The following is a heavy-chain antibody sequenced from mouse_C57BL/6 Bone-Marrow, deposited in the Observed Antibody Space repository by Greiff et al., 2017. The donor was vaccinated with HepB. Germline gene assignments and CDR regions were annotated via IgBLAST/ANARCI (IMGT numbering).Heavy chain of an antibody. J-gene: IGHJ2*01. CDR3: AKSNWAYYFDY. CDR2: IWGGGST. V-gene: IGHV2-5*01. D-gene: IGHD4-1*01. Sequence: VQLQQSGPGLVQPSQSLSITCTASGFSLTSYGVHWVRQSPGKGLEWLGVIWGGGSTDYYAAFMSRLSITKDNTKSQVFFQMNSLQADDTAIYYCAKSNWAYYFDYCGRGTALTVTA. CDR1: GFSLTSYG.